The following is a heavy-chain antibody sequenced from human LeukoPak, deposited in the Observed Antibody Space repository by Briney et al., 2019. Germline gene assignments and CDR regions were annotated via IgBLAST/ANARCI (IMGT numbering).Heavy chain of an antibody. D-gene: IGHD1-26*01. J-gene: IGHJ4*02. V-gene: IGHV3-7*01. Sequence: PGGSLRLSCVASGLTFSNAWMTWVRQAPGKGLEWVANIKEDESEKYYVDSVKGRFTISRDNAKNSLYLQMNSLRVEDTAVYYCVGGSYHDYWGQGTLVTVSS. CDR1: GLTFSNAW. CDR3: VGGSYHDY. CDR2: IKEDESEK.